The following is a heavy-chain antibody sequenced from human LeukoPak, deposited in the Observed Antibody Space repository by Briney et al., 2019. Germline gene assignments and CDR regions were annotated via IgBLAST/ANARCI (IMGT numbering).Heavy chain of an antibody. CDR3: AREDQPDYYDSSGYYFDY. J-gene: IGHJ4*02. D-gene: IGHD3-22*01. Sequence: PGGSLRLSCAASGFTFSSYWMSWVRQAPGKGLEWVANIKQDGSEKYYVDSVKGRFTISRDNAKNSLYLQMNSLRSEDTAVYYCAREDQPDYYDSSGYYFDYWGRGTLVTVSS. CDR2: IKQDGSEK. V-gene: IGHV3-7*01. CDR1: GFTFSSYW.